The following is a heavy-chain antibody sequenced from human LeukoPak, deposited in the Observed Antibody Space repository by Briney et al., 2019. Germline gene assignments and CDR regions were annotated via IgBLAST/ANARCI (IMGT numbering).Heavy chain of an antibody. V-gene: IGHV3-43D*04. CDR2: ISWDGGST. Sequence: PGGSLRLSCAASGFTFDDYAMHWVRQAPGKGLEWVSLISWDGGSTYYADSVKGRFTISRDDSKNSLYLQMNSLRAEDTALYYCAKASDSSSGADYWGQGTLVTVSS. D-gene: IGHD6-13*01. CDR3: AKASDSSSGADY. J-gene: IGHJ4*02. CDR1: GFTFDDYA.